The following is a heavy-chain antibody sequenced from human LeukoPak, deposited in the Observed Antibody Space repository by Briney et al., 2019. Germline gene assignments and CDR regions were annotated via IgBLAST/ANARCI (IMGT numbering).Heavy chain of an antibody. CDR1: GGSISSYY. J-gene: IGHJ4*02. D-gene: IGHD1-14*01. Sequence: KASETLSLTCTVSGGSISSYYWSWIRQPPGKGLEWIGYIYYSGSTNYNPSLKSRVTISVDTSKNQFSLKLSSVTAADTAVYYCARDRTPHYFDYWGQGTLVTVSS. V-gene: IGHV4-59*01. CDR3: ARDRTPHYFDY. CDR2: IYYSGST.